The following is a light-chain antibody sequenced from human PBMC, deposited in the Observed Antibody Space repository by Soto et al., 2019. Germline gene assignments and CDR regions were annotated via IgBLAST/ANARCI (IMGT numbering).Light chain of an antibody. CDR1: QDISSH. CDR3: QQVKTYPLT. CDR2: AAS. Sequence: DIQLTQSPSFLSASVGDRVTITCRASQDISSHLAWYPQKPGKAPKLLIYAASTLQSGVPSAFGGSGSGTEFTLTITSLQPEDFATYYCQQVKTYPLTFGGGTKVEIK. V-gene: IGKV1-9*01. J-gene: IGKJ4*01.